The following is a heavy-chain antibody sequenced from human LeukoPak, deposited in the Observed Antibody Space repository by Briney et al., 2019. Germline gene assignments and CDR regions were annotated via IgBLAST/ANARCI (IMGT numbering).Heavy chain of an antibody. CDR1: GGSFSGYY. CDR3: ARDGSNWSNDYYHGVDV. D-gene: IGHD4-11*01. J-gene: IGHJ6*02. Sequence: SETLSLTCAVYGGSFSGYYWSWIRQPPGKGLEWLGYIYYSGSATHNPSLKSRVTISVDTSKNQFSLKLSSVTAADTAVYYCARDGSNWSNDYYHGVDVWGQGTTVTVSS. CDR2: IYYSGSA. V-gene: IGHV4-59*01.